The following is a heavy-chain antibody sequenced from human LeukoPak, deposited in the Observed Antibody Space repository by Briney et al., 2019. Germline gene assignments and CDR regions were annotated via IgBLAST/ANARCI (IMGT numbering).Heavy chain of an antibody. Sequence: GGSLRLSCAAXGXXXXXXAXXXXXXAXXXXLXXVXXIXGSXRSTXYADSVKGRXTXSRDNSKNTLYLQMNSLRAEDTAVYYCAKLDTFDSSGLPDYWGQGTLVTVSS. J-gene: IGHJ4*02. CDR1: GXXXXXXA. D-gene: IGHD3-22*01. CDR3: AKLDTFDSSGLPDY. V-gene: IGHV3-23*01. CDR2: IXGSXRST.